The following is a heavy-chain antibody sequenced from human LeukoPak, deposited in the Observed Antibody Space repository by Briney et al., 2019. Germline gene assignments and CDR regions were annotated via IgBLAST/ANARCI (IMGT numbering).Heavy chain of an antibody. D-gene: IGHD2-2*01. CDR1: GGSFSGYY. J-gene: IGHJ4*02. V-gene: IGHV4-34*01. CDR3: ARGTSVGYCSSTSCRLDDY. CDR2: INHSGST. Sequence: SETLSLTCAVYGGSFSGYYWSWIRQPPGKGLEWIGEINHSGSTNYNPSLKSRVTISVDTSKNQFSLKLSSVTAADTAVYYCARGTSVGYCSSTSCRLDDYWGQGTLVTVSS.